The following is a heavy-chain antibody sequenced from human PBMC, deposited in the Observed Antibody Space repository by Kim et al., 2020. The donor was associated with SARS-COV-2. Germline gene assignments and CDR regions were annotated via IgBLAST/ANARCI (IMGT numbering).Heavy chain of an antibody. J-gene: IGHJ4*02. Sequence: SETLSLTCTVSGGSISSSSYYWGWIRQPPGKGLEWIGSIYYSGSTYYNPSLKIRVTISVDTSKNQFSLKLSSVTAADTAVYYCARLQGWIQLWYFDYWGQGTLVTVSS. CDR3: ARLQGWIQLWYFDY. D-gene: IGHD5-18*01. CDR2: IYYSGST. CDR1: GGSISSSSYY. V-gene: IGHV4-39*01.